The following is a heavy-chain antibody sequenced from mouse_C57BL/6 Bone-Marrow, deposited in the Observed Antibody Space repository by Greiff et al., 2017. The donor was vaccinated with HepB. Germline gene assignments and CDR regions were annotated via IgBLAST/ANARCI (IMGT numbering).Heavy chain of an antibody. Sequence: QVQLQQPGAELVKPGASVKMSCKASGYTFTSYWITWVKQRPGQGLEWIGDIYPGSGSTNYNEKFKSKATLTVDTSSSTAYMQLSSLTSEDSAVYYWARWGRLWLRRAMDYWGQGTSVTVSS. CDR2: IYPGSGST. V-gene: IGHV1-55*01. J-gene: IGHJ4*01. D-gene: IGHD2-2*01. CDR3: ARWGRLWLRRAMDY. CDR1: GYTFTSYW.